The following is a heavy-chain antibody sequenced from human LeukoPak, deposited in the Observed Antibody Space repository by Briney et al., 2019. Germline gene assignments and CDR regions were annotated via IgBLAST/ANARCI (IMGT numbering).Heavy chain of an antibody. V-gene: IGHV3-23*01. CDR1: GFTFSGYS. CDR3: AKRNWNDLIHLGY. CDR2: ISGSGGST. Sequence: PGGSLRLSCAASGFTFSGYSMYWVRQAPGKWLEWVSAISGSGGSTYYADSVKGRFTISRDNSKNTLYLQMNSLRAEDTAVYYCAKRNWNDLIHLGYWGQGTLVTVFS. D-gene: IGHD1-1*01. J-gene: IGHJ4*02.